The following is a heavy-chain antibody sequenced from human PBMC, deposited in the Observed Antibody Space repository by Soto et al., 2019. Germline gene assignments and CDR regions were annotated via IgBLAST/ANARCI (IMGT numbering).Heavy chain of an antibody. Sequence: PSETLSLTCAVYGGSFSGYYWSWIRQPPGKGLEWIGEINHSGSTNYNPSLKSRVTISVDTSKNQFSLRLTSVTAADTALYSCTRGAGAPWLRFDSWGLGTLVTVSS. V-gene: IGHV4-34*01. CDR3: TRGAGAPWLRFDS. CDR2: INHSGST. CDR1: GGSFSGYY. J-gene: IGHJ4*02. D-gene: IGHD3-16*01.